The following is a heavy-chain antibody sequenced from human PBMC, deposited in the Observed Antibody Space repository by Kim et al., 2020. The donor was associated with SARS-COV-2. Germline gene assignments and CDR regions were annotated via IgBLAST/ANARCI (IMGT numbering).Heavy chain of an antibody. Sequence: SETLSLTCIVTGDSISGSSYYWGWIRQPPGKGLEWIGTIHHSGSSYSNPSLKSRVSISVDTSRNHFSLNLSSATAADTAVYFCARTFSSSWAYYWGQGILAPVYS. CDR2: IHHSGSS. CDR3: ARTFSSSWAYY. V-gene: IGHV4-39*02. CDR1: GDSISGSSYY. J-gene: IGHJ4*02. D-gene: IGHD6-13*01.